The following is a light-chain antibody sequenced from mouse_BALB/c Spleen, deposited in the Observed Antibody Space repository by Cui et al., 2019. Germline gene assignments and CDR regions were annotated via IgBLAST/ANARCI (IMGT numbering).Light chain of an antibody. CDR2: LAS. J-gene: IGKJ4*01. Sequence: DLVMTPSQKFMSTSVGDRVSLTCKANQNVRTAVAWYQQKPGQTPKALIYLASNRHTGVPDRFTGSGSGTDFTLTISNVQSEDLADYFCLQHWNYPLTFGSGTKLEIK. CDR1: QNVRTA. CDR3: LQHWNYPLT. V-gene: IGKV6-14*01.